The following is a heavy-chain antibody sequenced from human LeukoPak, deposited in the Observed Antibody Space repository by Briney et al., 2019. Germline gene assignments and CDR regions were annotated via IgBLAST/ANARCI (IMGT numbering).Heavy chain of an antibody. CDR3: ARDPYSGNYGNDYYYYMDV. J-gene: IGHJ6*03. Sequence: QPGGSLRLSCAASGFTFSSYEMNWVRQAPGKAMEWVSSITSSGTHIFYADSVRGRFTISRDNAKNSLYLQMDSLGPDDTAVYYCARDPYSGNYGNDYYYYMDVWGKGTTVTISS. D-gene: IGHD1-26*01. CDR1: GFTFSSYE. CDR2: ITSSGTHI. V-gene: IGHV3-48*03.